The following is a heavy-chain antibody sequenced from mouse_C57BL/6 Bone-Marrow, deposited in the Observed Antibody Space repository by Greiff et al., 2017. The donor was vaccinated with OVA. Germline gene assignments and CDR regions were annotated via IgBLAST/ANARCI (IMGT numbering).Heavy chain of an antibody. Sequence: VQLQQSGAELVKPGASVKLSCTASGYTFTSYCLTWVKQRPGQGLEWIGDIYPGSGSTNYNEKFKSTATLTADTSSSTAYMQLSSLTSEDSAVYYCARSSYYCDSNYVFAYWGQGTLVTVSA. CDR2: IYPGSGST. J-gene: IGHJ3*01. CDR1: GYTFTSYC. D-gene: IGHD1-1*01. CDR3: ARSSYYCDSNYVFAY. V-gene: IGHV1-55*01.